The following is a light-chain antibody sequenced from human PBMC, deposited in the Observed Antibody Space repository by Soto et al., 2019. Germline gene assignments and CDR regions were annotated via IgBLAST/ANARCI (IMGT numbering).Light chain of an antibody. J-gene: IGKJ3*01. CDR1: QSLSNK. Sequence: VMTQSTDTLSVSPGERATLSCRASQSLSNKLAWYQHKPGQAPSLLISDTSTRAPGVPTRFSGSRSGAEFTLTINFLQSEDFAVYYSTASTF. CDR3: TAST. V-gene: IGKV3-15*01. CDR2: DTS.